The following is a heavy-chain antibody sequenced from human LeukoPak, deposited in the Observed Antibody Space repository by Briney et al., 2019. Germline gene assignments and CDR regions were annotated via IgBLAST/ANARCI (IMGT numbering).Heavy chain of an antibody. CDR3: AKVSIAGGDSDY. CDR2: INTDGSTT. V-gene: IGHV3-74*01. CDR1: GFTFSSYW. Sequence: GGSLRLSCAASGFTFSSYWMHWVRQAPGKGLVWVSRINTDGSTTSYVDSVKGRFTISRDNAKNMLYLQMNSLRAEDTAVYYCAKVSIAGGDSDYWGQGTLVTVSS. J-gene: IGHJ4*02. D-gene: IGHD6-6*01.